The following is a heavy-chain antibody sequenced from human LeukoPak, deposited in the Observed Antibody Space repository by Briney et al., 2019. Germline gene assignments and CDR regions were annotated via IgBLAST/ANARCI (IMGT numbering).Heavy chain of an antibody. Sequence: GGSLRLSCAASGITFSNYWMHWVRQAPGKGLVWVSRINTDGSSTNYADSVKGRFTISRDNAKNTLYLQMNSLRAEDTAVYYCAGWNAFDIWGQATMVTVSS. D-gene: IGHD1-1*01. CDR3: AGWNAFDI. J-gene: IGHJ3*02. CDR2: INTDGSST. CDR1: GITFSNYW. V-gene: IGHV3-74*01.